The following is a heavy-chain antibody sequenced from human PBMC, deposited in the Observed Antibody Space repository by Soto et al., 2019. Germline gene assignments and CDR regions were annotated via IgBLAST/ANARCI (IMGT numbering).Heavy chain of an antibody. CDR1: GGSISSYY. Sequence: PSETLSLTCTVSGGSISSYYWSWIRQPPGKGLEWIGYIYYSGSTNYNPSLKSRVTISVDTSKNQFSLKVSSVTAVDTAVYYCVRDGSAYCGGDCYSNWFDPWGQGTLVTVSS. CDR2: IYYSGST. CDR3: VRDGSAYCGGDCYSNWFDP. V-gene: IGHV4-59*01. D-gene: IGHD2-21*02. J-gene: IGHJ5*02.